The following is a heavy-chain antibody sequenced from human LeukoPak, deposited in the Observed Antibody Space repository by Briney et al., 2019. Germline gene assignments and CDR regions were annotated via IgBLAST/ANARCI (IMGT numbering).Heavy chain of an antibody. Sequence: GESLKISCAASGFTFSDYAMHWVRQAPGKGLEWLAVISSAGNNNYYTESVKGRFTISRDNSENTVYLQMNSLRGEDAAVYYCARTRRGVIDYWGQGTLVTVAS. V-gene: IGHV3-30-3*01. D-gene: IGHD3-10*01. J-gene: IGHJ4*02. CDR3: ARTRRGVIDY. CDR2: ISSAGNNN. CDR1: GFTFSDYA.